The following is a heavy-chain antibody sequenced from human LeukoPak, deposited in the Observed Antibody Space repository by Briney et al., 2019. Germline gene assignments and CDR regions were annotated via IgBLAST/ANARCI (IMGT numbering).Heavy chain of an antibody. V-gene: IGHV3-30-3*01. CDR1: GFTFSSYA. Sequence: PGRSLRLSCAASGFTFSSYAMHWVRQAPGKGLEWVAVISYDGSNKYYADSVKGRFTISRDNSKNTLYLQMNSLRAEDTAVYYCARDAQDIVVVVAATRAHDAFDIWGQGTMVTVSS. J-gene: IGHJ3*02. CDR3: ARDAQDIVVVVAATRAHDAFDI. CDR2: ISYDGSNK. D-gene: IGHD2-15*01.